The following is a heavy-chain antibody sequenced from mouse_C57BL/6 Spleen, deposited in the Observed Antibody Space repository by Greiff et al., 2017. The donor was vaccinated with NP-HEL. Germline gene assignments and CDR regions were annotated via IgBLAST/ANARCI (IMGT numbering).Heavy chain of an antibody. CDR1: GFTFSNYW. CDR2: IRLKSDNYAT. Sequence: EVQRVESGGGLVQPGGSMKLSCVASGFTFSNYWMNWVRQSPEKGLEWVAQIRLKSDNYATHYAESVKGRFTISRDDSKSSVYLQMNNLRAEDTGIYYCTGGGRTRFAYWGQGTLVTVSA. D-gene: IGHD3-3*01. J-gene: IGHJ3*01. V-gene: IGHV6-3*01. CDR3: TGGGRTRFAY.